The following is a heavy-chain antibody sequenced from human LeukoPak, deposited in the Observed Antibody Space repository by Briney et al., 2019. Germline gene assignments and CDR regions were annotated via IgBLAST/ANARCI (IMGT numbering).Heavy chain of an antibody. CDR1: GFTFSSYN. J-gene: IGHJ6*03. Sequence: GGSPRLSCAASGFTFSSYNMNWVRQAPGKGLEWVSSISSSGSYIYYSDSVKGRFTISRDNAKNSLYLQMNSLRAEDTAVYFCARELVGWNYFYYYYMDVSGKGTTVTGSS. CDR2: ISSSGSYI. D-gene: IGHD6-6*01. CDR3: ARELVGWNYFYYYYMDV. V-gene: IGHV3-21*01.